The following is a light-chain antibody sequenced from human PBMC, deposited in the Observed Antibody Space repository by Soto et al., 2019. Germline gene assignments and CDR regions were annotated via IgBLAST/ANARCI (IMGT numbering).Light chain of an antibody. V-gene: IGLV1-40*01. CDR3: QSYDSSLSVV. Sequence: QSVLPQPPSVSGAPGQRVTIPCTGSSSNIGASYHVHWYQQLPGTAPKLLIYGNNNRPSGVPDRFSGSRSGTSASLAITGLHAEDEADYYCQSYDSSLSVVFGGGTKLTV. CDR1: SSNIGASYH. J-gene: IGLJ2*01. CDR2: GNN.